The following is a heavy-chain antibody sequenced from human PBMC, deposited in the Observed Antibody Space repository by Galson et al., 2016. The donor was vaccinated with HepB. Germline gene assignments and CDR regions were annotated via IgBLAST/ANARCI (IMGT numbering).Heavy chain of an antibody. CDR2: ISDSGGNT. J-gene: IGHJ5*02. V-gene: IGHV3-23*01. D-gene: IGHD5-12*01. CDR3: AKESAYAP. Sequence: SLRLSCAAPGFSFSSYAMTWVRQAPGRGLEWVSSISDSGGNTYYAYSLEGRFTISRDNSKNTLYLQVNSLRAEDTAIYYCAKESAYAPWGQGTLVTVSS. CDR1: GFSFSSYA.